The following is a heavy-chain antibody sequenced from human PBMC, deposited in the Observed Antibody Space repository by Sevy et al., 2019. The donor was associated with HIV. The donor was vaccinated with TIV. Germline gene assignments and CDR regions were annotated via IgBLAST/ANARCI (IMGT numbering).Heavy chain of an antibody. J-gene: IGHJ5*02. CDR1: GFTFSSYA. D-gene: IGHD6-13*01. CDR2: ISSNGGST. Sequence: GGSLRLSCSASGFTFSSYAMHWVRQAPGKGLEYVSAISSNGGSTYYADSVKGRFTISRDNSKNTLYLQMSSLRAEDMAVYYCVKCRSPLVRVGRFDPWGQGTLVTVSS. V-gene: IGHV3-64D*06. CDR3: VKCRSPLVRVGRFDP.